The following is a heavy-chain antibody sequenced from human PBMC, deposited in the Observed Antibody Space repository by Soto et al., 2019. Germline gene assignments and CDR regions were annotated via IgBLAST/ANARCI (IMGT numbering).Heavy chain of an antibody. Sequence: QVQLVQSGAEVEKPGASVKISCKASGFTFTDYALHWVRQAPGHRLEWMGWINAGNGNTDYSQKFQGRVTVTRDTSASTVYMELSSLRSEDTAVSYCARVIGYCGADGDCLWYYFDSWGQGTLVTVSS. J-gene: IGHJ4*02. V-gene: IGHV1-3*01. CDR1: GFTFTDYA. D-gene: IGHD2-21*02. CDR2: INAGNGNT. CDR3: ARVIGYCGADGDCLWYYFDS.